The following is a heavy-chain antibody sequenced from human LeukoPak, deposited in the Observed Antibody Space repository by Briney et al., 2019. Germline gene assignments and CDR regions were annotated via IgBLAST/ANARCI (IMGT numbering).Heavy chain of an antibody. Sequence: ASVKVSCTASGYTFTSYDINWVRQATGQGLEWMGWMNPNSGNTGYAQTFQGRVTMTRNTSISTAYMELSSLRSEDTAVYYCARANSYDSSGNFDYWGQGTLVTVSS. V-gene: IGHV1-8*01. CDR2: MNPNSGNT. J-gene: IGHJ4*02. CDR3: ARANSYDSSGNFDY. CDR1: GYTFTSYD. D-gene: IGHD3-22*01.